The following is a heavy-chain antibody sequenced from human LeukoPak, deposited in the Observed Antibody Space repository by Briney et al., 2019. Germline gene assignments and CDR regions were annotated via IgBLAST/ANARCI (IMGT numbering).Heavy chain of an antibody. V-gene: IGHV3-23*01. D-gene: IGHD6-19*01. Sequence: PGGSLTLSCAASGFTFSSYVMSWLPQAPGKGLEWVSAISASGGSTFYADSVKGRFTISRDNSKNTLYLQMNSLRAEDTAVYYCASSSSGWYKFDYWGQGTRVTVSS. CDR3: ASSSSGWYKFDY. CDR1: GFTFSSYV. J-gene: IGHJ4*02. CDR2: ISASGGST.